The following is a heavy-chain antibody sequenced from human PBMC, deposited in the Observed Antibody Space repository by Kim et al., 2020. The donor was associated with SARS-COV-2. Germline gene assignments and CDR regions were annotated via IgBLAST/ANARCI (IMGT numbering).Heavy chain of an antibody. CDR3: AKDGSSPVAYFPSMVRGVILGYWYFDL. CDR2: ISGSGGST. D-gene: IGHD3-10*01. CDR1: GFTFSSYA. J-gene: IGHJ2*01. V-gene: IGHV3-23*01. Sequence: GGSLRLSCAASGFTFSSYAMSWVRQAPGKGLEWVSAISGSGGSTYYADSVKGRFTISRDNSKNTLYLQMNSLRAEDTAVYYCAKDGSSPVAYFPSMVRGVILGYWYFDLWGRGTLVTVSS.